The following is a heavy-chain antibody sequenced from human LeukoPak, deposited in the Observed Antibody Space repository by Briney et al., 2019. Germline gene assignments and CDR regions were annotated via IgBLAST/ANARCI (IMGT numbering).Heavy chain of an antibody. J-gene: IGHJ4*02. CDR1: GGSINNCY. Sequence: SETLSLTCTVSGGSINNCYWSWIRQPPGKGLEWIGYIYYRGSTNYNPSLKSRVTFSVDTSKNQFSLKLNSVTAADTAVYYCARGGDYGDLRYFDYWGQGTLVTVSS. V-gene: IGHV4-59*01. CDR2: IYYRGST. D-gene: IGHD4-17*01. CDR3: ARGGDYGDLRYFDY.